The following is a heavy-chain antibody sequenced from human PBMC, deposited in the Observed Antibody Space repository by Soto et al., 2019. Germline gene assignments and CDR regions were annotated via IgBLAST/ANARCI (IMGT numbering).Heavy chain of an antibody. CDR1: GFPFSSYP. V-gene: IGHV3-23*01. CDR3: AKEDSSGWHYFDY. Sequence: GGPLRLSCAAPGFPFSSYPMSWVPKAPGKGLEWVSAISGSGGSTYYADSVKGRFTISRDNSKNTLYLQMNSLRAEDTAVYYCAKEDSSGWHYFDYWGQGTRVTVSS. D-gene: IGHD6-19*01. J-gene: IGHJ4*02. CDR2: ISGSGGST.